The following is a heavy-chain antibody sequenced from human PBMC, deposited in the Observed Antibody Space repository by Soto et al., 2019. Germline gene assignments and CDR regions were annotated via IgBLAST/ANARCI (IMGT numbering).Heavy chain of an antibody. J-gene: IGHJ6*02. CDR1: GYSVSSSDDY. D-gene: IGHD2-15*01. V-gene: IGHV4-39*01. CDR3: APLSVSLSGPYGIHV. CDR2: MLYSGLT. Sequence: SETLSLTCSVSGYSVSSSDDYWAWIRQPPGKGLEWIGSMLYSGLTYYNPSLKSRVTLSGDTSKNQFSVRLNSVTASDTAVYYCAPLSVSLSGPYGIHVWGQGITVTVSS.